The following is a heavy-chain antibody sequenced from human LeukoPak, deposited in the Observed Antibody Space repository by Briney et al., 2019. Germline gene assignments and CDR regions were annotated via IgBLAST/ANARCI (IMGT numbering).Heavy chain of an antibody. D-gene: IGHD4-17*01. CDR2: ISGSGIST. Sequence: GGSLRLSCAVSGFTFSDYAMNWVRQAPGKGLQWVSSISGSGISTYYADSVKGRFTVSSDNSKNTLYLQMNSLRAEDTAVYFCAKGGRAPVTTQYFEYWGQGTLVTVSS. CDR1: GFTFSDYA. J-gene: IGHJ4*02. CDR3: AKGGRAPVTTQYFEY. V-gene: IGHV3-23*01.